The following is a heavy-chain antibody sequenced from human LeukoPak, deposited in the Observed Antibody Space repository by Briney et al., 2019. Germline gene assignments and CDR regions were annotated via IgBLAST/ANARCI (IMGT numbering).Heavy chain of an antibody. CDR3: ARQNDFRLDY. V-gene: IGHV5-51*01. CDR1: GYTFSSYW. D-gene: IGHD3-3*01. Sequence: GESLRISCKGSGYTFSSYWIGWVRQMPGKGLEWMGIIYPGDSDTRYSPSLQGQVTISVDTSIGTAYLQWSSLKASDTAIYYCARQNDFRLDYWGQGTLVAVSS. J-gene: IGHJ4*02. CDR2: IYPGDSDT.